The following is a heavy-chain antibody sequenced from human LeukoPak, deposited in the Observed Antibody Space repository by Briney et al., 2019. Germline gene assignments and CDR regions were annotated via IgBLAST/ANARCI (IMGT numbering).Heavy chain of an antibody. CDR2: ISAYNGNT. CDR1: GYTFTSYG. Sequence: ASVKVSCKASGYTFTSYGISWVRQAPGQGLECMGWISAYNGNTNYAQKLQGRVTMTTDTTTSTAYMELRSLRSDDTAVYYCARDRLHYYYYMDVWGKGTTVTVSS. V-gene: IGHV1-18*01. D-gene: IGHD2-15*01. CDR3: ARDRLHYYYYMDV. J-gene: IGHJ6*03.